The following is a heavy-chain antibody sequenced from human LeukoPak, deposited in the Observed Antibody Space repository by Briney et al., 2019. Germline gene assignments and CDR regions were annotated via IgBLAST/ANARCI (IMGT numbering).Heavy chain of an antibody. CDR1: GFTFGDYA. J-gene: IGHJ4*02. CDR3: ARVRCSGGGCFYNFDY. V-gene: IGHV3-48*03. D-gene: IGHD2-15*01. Sequence: GGSLRLSCTGSGFTFGDYAMSWVRQAPGKGLEWVSYISSSGSTIYYADSVKGRFTISRDNAKNSLYLQMNSLRAEDTAVYYCARVRCSGGGCFYNFDYWGQGSLVTVSS. CDR2: ISSSGSTI.